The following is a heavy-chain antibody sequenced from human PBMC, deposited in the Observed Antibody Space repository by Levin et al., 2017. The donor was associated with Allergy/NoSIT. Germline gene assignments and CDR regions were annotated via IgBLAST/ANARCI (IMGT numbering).Heavy chain of an antibody. CDR2: ISYDGSNK. CDR1: GFTFSSYA. D-gene: IGHD4-17*01. J-gene: IGHJ4*02. V-gene: IGHV3-30-3*01. CDR3: ARDPGDDYGDYGFDY. Sequence: GESLKISCAASGFTFSSYAMHWVRQAPGKGLEWVAVISYDGSNKYYADSVKGRFTISRDNSKNTLYLQMNSLRAEDTAVYYCARDPGDDYGDYGFDYWGQGTLVTVSS.